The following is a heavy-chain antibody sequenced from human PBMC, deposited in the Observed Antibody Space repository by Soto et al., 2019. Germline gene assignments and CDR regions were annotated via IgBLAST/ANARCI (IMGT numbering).Heavy chain of an antibody. CDR2: IYSGGST. V-gene: IGHV3-66*01. J-gene: IGHJ5*02. D-gene: IGHD3-22*01. CDR1: GFTFSDYY. CDR3: ARGQLDSSGYFSWFDP. Sequence: VQLVESGGGLVKPGGSLRLSCAASGFTFSDYYMSWVRQAPGKGLEWVSVIYSGGSTYYADSVKGRFTISRDNSKNTLYLQMNSLRAEDTAVYYCARGQLDSSGYFSWFDPWGQGTLVTVSS.